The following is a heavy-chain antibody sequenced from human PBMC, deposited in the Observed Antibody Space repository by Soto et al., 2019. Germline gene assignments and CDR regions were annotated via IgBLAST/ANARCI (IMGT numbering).Heavy chain of an antibody. Sequence: QVQLQESGPGLVKPSETLSLSCTVSGDPISRYHWSWIRQTPGKGLKWIGYVQNSGSTSYNPSLKSRVTISIDTSRKQFALGLRSVTGADTAVYYCTGDRNNRVWYKYWGQGTLVTVSS. CDR3: TGDRNNRVWYKY. J-gene: IGHJ4*02. V-gene: IGHV4-59*01. D-gene: IGHD6-19*01. CDR2: VQNSGST. CDR1: GDPISRYH.